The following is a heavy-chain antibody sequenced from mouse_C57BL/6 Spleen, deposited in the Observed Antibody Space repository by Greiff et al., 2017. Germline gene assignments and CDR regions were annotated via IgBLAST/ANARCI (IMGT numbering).Heavy chain of an antibody. D-gene: IGHD1-1*01. V-gene: IGHV3-1*01. CDR3: AMGYYGRGGFAY. CDR2: ISYSGST. CDR1: GYSITSGYD. J-gene: IGHJ3*01. Sequence: EVMLVESGPGMVKPSQSLSLTCTVTGYSITSGYDWHWIRHFPGNKLEWMGYISYSGSTNYNPSLKSRISITRDTSKNPFFLKLNSVTTEDTATYYCAMGYYGRGGFAYWGQGTLVTVSA.